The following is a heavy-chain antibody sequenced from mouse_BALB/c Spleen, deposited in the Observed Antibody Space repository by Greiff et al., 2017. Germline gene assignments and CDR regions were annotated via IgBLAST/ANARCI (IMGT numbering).Heavy chain of an antibody. CDR3: ASYSGTGGYYAMDY. J-gene: IGHJ4*01. V-gene: IGHV1S132*01. CDR2: IFPGTGTT. D-gene: IGHD4-1*01. Sequence: QVQLKESGAELVKPGASVKLSCKTSGYTFTSYWIQWVKQRPGQGLGWIGEIFPGTGTTYYNEKFKGKATLTIDTSSSTAYMQLSSLTSEDSAVYFCASYSGTGGYYAMDYWGQGTSVTVSS. CDR1: GYTFTSYW.